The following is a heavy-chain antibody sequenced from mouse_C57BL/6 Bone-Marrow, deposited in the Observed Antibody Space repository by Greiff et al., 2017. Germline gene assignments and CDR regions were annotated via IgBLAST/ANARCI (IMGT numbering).Heavy chain of an antibody. CDR1: GFTFSSYG. Sequence: EVQLVESGGDLVKPGGSLKLSCAASGFTFSSYGMSWVRQTPDKRLEWVATISSGGSYTYYPDSVKGRITISRDNAKNTLYLQMSSLKSEDTAMYDCARHPRQLRLRFDWYFDVWGTGTTVTVSS. D-gene: IGHD3-2*02. V-gene: IGHV5-6*01. CDR3: ARHPRQLRLRFDWYFDV. J-gene: IGHJ1*03. CDR2: ISSGGSYT.